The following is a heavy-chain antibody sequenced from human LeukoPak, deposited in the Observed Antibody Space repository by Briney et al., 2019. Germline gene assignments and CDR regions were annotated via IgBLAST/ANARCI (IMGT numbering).Heavy chain of an antibody. Sequence: PGGSPRLSCAASGFTFSSYAMSWVRQAPGKGLEWVSAISGSGGSTYYADSVKGRFTISRDNSKNTLYLQMNSLRVEDTAFYYCARAYGNSGYFQLPIDFWGQGTLVTVSS. CDR3: ARAYGNSGYFQLPIDF. V-gene: IGHV3-23*01. CDR1: GFTFSSYA. J-gene: IGHJ4*02. D-gene: IGHD3-22*01. CDR2: ISGSGGST.